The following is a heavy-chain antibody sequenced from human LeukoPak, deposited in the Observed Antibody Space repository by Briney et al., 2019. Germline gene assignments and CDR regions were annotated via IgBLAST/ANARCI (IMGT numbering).Heavy chain of an antibody. CDR3: AKDRQWIFDY. V-gene: IGHV3-30*18. CDR2: ISYDGSNK. J-gene: IGHJ4*02. Sequence: GRYLRLSCAASGFTFSSYGMHWVRQAPGKGLEWVAVISYDGSNKYYADSVKGRFTISRDNSKNTLYLQMNSLRAEDTAVYYCAKDRQWIFDYWGQGTLVTVSS. CDR1: GFTFSSYG. D-gene: IGHD6-19*01.